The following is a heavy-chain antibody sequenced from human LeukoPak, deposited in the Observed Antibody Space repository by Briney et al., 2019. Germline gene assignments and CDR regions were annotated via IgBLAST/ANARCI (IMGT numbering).Heavy chain of an antibody. V-gene: IGHV3-33*01. CDR2: IWYDGSNK. CDR3: ARSNNGGWGYCDY. J-gene: IGHJ4*02. Sequence: PGRSLRLSCAASGFSFSNHGTHWVRQAPGKGLEWVAVIWYDGSNKYYADSVKGRFTISRDNSKNTLYVQMSSLRAEDTAVYYCARSNNGGWGYCDYWGQGSLVTVSS. D-gene: IGHD3-16*01. CDR1: GFSFSNHG.